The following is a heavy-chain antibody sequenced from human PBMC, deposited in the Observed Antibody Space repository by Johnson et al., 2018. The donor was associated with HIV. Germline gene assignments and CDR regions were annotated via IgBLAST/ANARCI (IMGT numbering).Heavy chain of an antibody. CDR3: AREWHYDYVWGSYRHDAFDI. D-gene: IGHD3-16*02. CDR2: ISFDGSIT. Sequence: QVQLVESGGGLVQPGGSLRLSCAASGFTVRSYSLHWVRQAPGKGLEWVAVISFDGSITYYTDSVQGRFPISRHNSKNTLYLQMNSLRSEDTAVYYCAREWHYDYVWGSYRHDAFDIWGQGTMVTVSS. V-gene: IGHV3-30-3*01. CDR1: GFTVRSYS. J-gene: IGHJ3*02.